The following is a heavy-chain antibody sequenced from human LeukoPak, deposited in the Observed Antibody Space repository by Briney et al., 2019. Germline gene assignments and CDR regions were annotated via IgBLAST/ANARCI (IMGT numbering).Heavy chain of an antibody. CDR2: IYPGDSDT. V-gene: IGHV5-51*01. CDR3: ARRLVGTKYFDY. J-gene: IGHJ4*02. D-gene: IGHD1-26*01. Sequence: GESLKISCKGSGYRFTTYWIGWVRQMPGKGLEWMGIIYPGDSDTRYSPSFQGQVTVSADKSISTAYLQWSSLKASDTAMHYCARRLVGTKYFDYWGQGTLVTVSS. CDR1: GYRFTTYW.